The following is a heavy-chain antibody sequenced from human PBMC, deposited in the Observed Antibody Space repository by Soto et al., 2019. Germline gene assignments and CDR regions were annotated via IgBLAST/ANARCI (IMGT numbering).Heavy chain of an antibody. CDR3: ARLQRDYFDY. Sequence: PGGSLRLSCAASGFTFSRFWMTWIRQAPGKGLEWVANIKEDGSEQHYVDSMRGRFTISRDNAQNSLYLQMNSLRAEDTAVYYCARLQRDYFDYWGQGTLVTVSS. D-gene: IGHD4-4*01. CDR1: GFTFSRFW. V-gene: IGHV3-7*01. CDR2: IKEDGSEQ. J-gene: IGHJ4*02.